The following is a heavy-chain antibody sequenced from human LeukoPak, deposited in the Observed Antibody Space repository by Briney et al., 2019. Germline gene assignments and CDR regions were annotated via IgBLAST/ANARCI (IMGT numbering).Heavy chain of an antibody. Sequence: GGSLRLSCAASGFTFSSYAMSWVRQAPGKGLGWFSTVSASGDSTSYADSVKGRFTISRDNYENALYLQVNSLRADDAALYYCAKSHYYGSGSIDYWGQGTLVTVSS. D-gene: IGHD3-10*01. J-gene: IGHJ4*02. CDR2: VSASGDST. CDR1: GFTFSSYA. V-gene: IGHV3-23*01. CDR3: AKSHYYGSGSIDY.